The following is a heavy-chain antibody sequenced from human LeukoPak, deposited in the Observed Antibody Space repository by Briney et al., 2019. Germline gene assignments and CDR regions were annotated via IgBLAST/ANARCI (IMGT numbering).Heavy chain of an antibody. V-gene: IGHV4-59*08. J-gene: IGHJ3*02. CDR3: ARHQILWEPDAFDI. D-gene: IGHD1-14*01. Sequence: SETLSLTCTVSGGSISSYYWSWIRQPPGKGLGWIGYIYYSGSTNYNPSLKSRVTISVDTSKNQFSLKLSSVTAADTAVYYCARHQILWEPDAFDIWGQGTMVTVSS. CDR1: GGSISSYY. CDR2: IYYSGST.